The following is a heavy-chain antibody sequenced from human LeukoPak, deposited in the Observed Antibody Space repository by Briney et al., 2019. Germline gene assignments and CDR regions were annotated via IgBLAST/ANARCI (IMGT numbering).Heavy chain of an antibody. V-gene: IGHV1-69*06. CDR3: ARSRVVVAAIWDY. D-gene: IGHD2-15*01. Sequence: SVKVSCKASGGTFSSYAISWVRQAPGQGLEWMGGIIPIFGTANYAQKFQGRVTITADKSTSTAYMELSSLRSEDTAVYYCARSRVVVAAIWDYWGQGTLVTVSS. CDR1: GGTFSSYA. CDR2: IIPIFGTA. J-gene: IGHJ4*02.